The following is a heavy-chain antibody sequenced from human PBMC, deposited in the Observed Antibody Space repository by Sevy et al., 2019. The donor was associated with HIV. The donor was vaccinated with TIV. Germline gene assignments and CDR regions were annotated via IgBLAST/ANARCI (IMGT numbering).Heavy chain of an antibody. Sequence: GGSLRLSCAASGFAFRTLWMSWVRQAPGKGLEWVANIKQDGSVKYYMDSVKGRFTISRDNAKNSLYLQMSSLTVEDTTVDYCAKQREWSYSHDVYSPYYSDSWGQGTLVTVSS. V-gene: IGHV3-7*01. D-gene: IGHD3-10*01. J-gene: IGHJ4*02. CDR1: GFAFRTLW. CDR3: AKQREWSYSHDVYSPYYSDS. CDR2: IKQDGSVK.